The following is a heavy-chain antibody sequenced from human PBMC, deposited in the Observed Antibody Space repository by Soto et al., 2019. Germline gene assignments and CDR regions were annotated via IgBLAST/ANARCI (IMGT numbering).Heavy chain of an antibody. D-gene: IGHD3-10*01. CDR3: ARRVVRGVIRWFDP. Sequence: SETLSLTCTVSGGSISGYYWSWIRQPPGNGLEWIEYIYDSGTTNYNSSLKSRVTISVDTSKNQFSLKLSSVTAADTAVYYCARRVVRGVIRWFDPWGQGTLVTVSS. J-gene: IGHJ5*02. CDR1: GGSISGYY. V-gene: IGHV4-59*01. CDR2: IYDSGTT.